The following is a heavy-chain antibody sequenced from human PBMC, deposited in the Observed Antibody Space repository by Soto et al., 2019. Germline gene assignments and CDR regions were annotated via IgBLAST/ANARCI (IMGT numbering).Heavy chain of an antibody. D-gene: IGHD2-15*01. CDR3: AREVVVAATRIYYYHGMDV. V-gene: IGHV1-69*13. J-gene: IGHJ6*02. CDR1: AGTFSIYA. Sequence: ASVKVSCKTSAGTFSIYAISWVRQAPGKGLEWMGGIIPIFGTANYAQKFQGRVTITADESTSTAYMELSSLRSEDTAVYYCAREVVVAATRIYYYHGMDVWGQGTTVTVSS. CDR2: IIPIFGTA.